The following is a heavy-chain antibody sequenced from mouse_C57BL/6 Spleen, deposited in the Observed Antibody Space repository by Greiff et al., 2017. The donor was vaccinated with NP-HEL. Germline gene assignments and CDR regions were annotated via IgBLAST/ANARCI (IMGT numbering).Heavy chain of an antibody. Sequence: QVQLQQPGAELVMPGASVKLSCKASGYTFTSYWMHWVKQRPGQGLEWIGEIDPSDSYTNYNQKFKGKSTLTVDKSSSTAYMQLSSLTSEDSAVYYCARSGTKVVATGYFDYWGQGTTLTVSS. CDR2: IDPSDSYT. CDR3: ARSGTKVVATGYFDY. J-gene: IGHJ2*01. V-gene: IGHV1-69*01. CDR1: GYTFTSYW. D-gene: IGHD1-1*01.